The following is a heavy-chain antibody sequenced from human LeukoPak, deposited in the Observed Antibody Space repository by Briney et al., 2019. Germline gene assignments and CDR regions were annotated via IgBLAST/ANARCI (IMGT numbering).Heavy chain of an antibody. Sequence: GGSLRLSCAASGFTFSRYSMNWVRQAPGKGLEWVSSISDDGKYIYYADSVKGRFSISRDNAKSSLYLQMNSLRAEDTAVYYCAKEGGYYYGMDVWGQGTTVTVSS. CDR2: ISDDGKYI. CDR1: GFTFSRYS. CDR3: AKEGGYYYGMDV. J-gene: IGHJ6*02. V-gene: IGHV3-21*04.